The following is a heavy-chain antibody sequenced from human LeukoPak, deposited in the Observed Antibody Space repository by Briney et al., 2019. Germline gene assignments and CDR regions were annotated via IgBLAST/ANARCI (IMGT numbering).Heavy chain of an antibody. Sequence: PSETLSLTCAVSGGSISSSNWWSWVRQPPGKGLEWIGEIYHSGSTNYNPSLKSRVTISVDKSKNQFSLKLSSVTAADTAVYYCARDFDYDSSGYLVLGPLVYWGQGTLVTVSS. CDR3: ARDFDYDSSGYLVLGPLVY. V-gene: IGHV4-4*02. J-gene: IGHJ4*02. D-gene: IGHD3-22*01. CDR1: GGSISSSNW. CDR2: IYHSGST.